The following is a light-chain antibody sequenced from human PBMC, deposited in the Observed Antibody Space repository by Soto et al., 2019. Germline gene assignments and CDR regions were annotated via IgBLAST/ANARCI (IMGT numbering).Light chain of an antibody. CDR2: AAS. CDR3: QHYNTQSIT. V-gene: IGKV1-5*01. Sequence: DIQLIRSPATLSASVGDRITITCRASENIFKFLAWYQQRSGRAPNLLIYAASDLETGVPSRFSGRGSGTEFTLTIDSLQPDDSATYYCQHYNTQSITFGGGTKVDVK. CDR1: ENIFKF. J-gene: IGKJ4*01.